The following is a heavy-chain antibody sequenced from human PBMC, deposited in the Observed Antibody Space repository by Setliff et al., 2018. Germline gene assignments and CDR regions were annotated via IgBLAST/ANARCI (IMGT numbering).Heavy chain of an antibody. V-gene: IGHV1-69*05. CDR1: GATFSSYG. D-gene: IGHD6-6*01. CDR3: VREGVDRRSSTDYRYYMDV. CDR2: TIPMFGTT. J-gene: IGHJ6*03. Sequence: SVKVSCKASGATFSSYGISWVRQAPGQGLEWMGGTIPMFGTTEYAQKFQGRLTIITDESTNTAFMQLSSLRSDDTAVYYCVREGVDRRSSTDYRYYMDVWGRGTTVTVSS.